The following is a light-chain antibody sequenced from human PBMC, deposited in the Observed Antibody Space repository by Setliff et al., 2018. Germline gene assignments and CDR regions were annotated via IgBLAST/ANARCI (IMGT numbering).Light chain of an antibody. CDR2: VEGNGSY. V-gene: IGLV4-60*03. J-gene: IGLJ1*01. CDR3: DTWDSNTQV. Sequence: QPVLTQSSSASASLGSSVKLTCTLSSGHSSYGIAWHQQQPGKAPRFLMKVEGNGSYNKGSGLPDRFSGSSSGADRYLTISNIQSEDEADYYCDTWDSNTQVFGTGTKGTVL. CDR1: SGHSSYG.